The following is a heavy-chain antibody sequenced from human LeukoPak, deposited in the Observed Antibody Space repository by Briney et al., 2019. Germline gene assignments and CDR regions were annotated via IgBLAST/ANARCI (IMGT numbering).Heavy chain of an antibody. J-gene: IGHJ3*02. CDR3: ARQRLYCSGGSCYSDAFDI. D-gene: IGHD2-15*01. CDR2: INHSGST. V-gene: IGHV4-34*01. CDR1: GGSFSGYY. Sequence: PSETLSLTCAVYGGSFSGYYWSWIRQPPGKGLEWIGEINHSGSTNYNPSLKSRVTISVDTSKNQFSLKLSSVTAADTAVYYCARQRLYCSGGSCYSDAFDIWGQGTMVTVSS.